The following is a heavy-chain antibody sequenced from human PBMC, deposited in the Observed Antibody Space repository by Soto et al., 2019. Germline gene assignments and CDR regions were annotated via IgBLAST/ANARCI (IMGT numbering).Heavy chain of an antibody. Sequence: SETLSLTCTVSGGSISSYYWSWIQQPPGKGLEWIGYIYYSESTNYNPSLKSRVIISVDTSKNQFSLRLSSVTAADTAVYYCAIAYYDTSGYSLVPWGQGTLVTV. D-gene: IGHD3-22*01. CDR1: GGSISSYY. V-gene: IGHV4-59*01. CDR2: IYYSEST. CDR3: AIAYYDTSGYSLVP. J-gene: IGHJ5*02.